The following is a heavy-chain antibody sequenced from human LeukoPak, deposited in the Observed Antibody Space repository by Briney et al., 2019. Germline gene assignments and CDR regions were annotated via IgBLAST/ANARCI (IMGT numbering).Heavy chain of an antibody. J-gene: IGHJ1*01. CDR2: SDPEDGET. CDR3: ATDSMLDIAAAGSIQH. V-gene: IGHV1-24*01. CDR1: GYTLTELS. Sequence: ASVKVSCKVSGYTLTELSMHWVRQAPGKGLEWMGGSDPEDGETIYAQKFQGRVTMTEDTSTDTAYMELSSLRSEDTAVYYCATDSMLDIAAAGSIQHWGQGTLVTVSS. D-gene: IGHD6-13*01.